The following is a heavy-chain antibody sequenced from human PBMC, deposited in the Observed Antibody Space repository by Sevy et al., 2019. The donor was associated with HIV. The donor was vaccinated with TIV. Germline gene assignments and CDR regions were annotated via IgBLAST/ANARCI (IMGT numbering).Heavy chain of an antibody. Sequence: GGSLRLSCAASGFTFDEYAMFWVRQVPGKGLEWVSGITWSSNSIDYGDSVKGRFTISRDNAKNSLYLQMNSLRVEDTAFYYCVKGTMEVIMDLYDPLDICGQETTVTVSS. D-gene: IGHD3-10*01. V-gene: IGHV3-9*01. CDR3: VKGTMEVIMDLYDPLDI. CDR2: ITWSSNSI. J-gene: IGHJ3*02. CDR1: GFTFDEYA.